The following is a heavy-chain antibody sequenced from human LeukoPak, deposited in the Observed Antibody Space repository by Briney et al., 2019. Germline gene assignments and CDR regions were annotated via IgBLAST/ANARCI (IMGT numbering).Heavy chain of an antibody. CDR1: GFTFSSYW. CDR2: IKQDGSEK. CDR3: ARDNDDCWSGCYPTWLDP. Sequence: GGSLRLSCAASGFTFSSYWMSWVRQAPGKGLEWVANIKQDGSEKYYVDSVKGRFTISRDNAKNSLYLQMNSLRAEDTAVYYCARDNDDCWSGCYPTWLDPWGQGTLVTVSS. J-gene: IGHJ5*02. D-gene: IGHD3-3*01. V-gene: IGHV3-7*01.